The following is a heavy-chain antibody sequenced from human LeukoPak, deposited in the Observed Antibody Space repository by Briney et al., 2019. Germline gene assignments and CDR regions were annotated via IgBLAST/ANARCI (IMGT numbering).Heavy chain of an antibody. Sequence: GESLRLSCAASGFTLSSSWMSWVRQAPGKGLEWVATINDDGSDKYYVGSVKGRFTISRDNAKNSLYLQMNSLRVEDTAVYYCARGRSVDVWAKGTTVTVSS. V-gene: IGHV3-7*01. D-gene: IGHD2-15*01. CDR2: INDDGSDK. J-gene: IGHJ6*04. CDR1: GFTLSSSW. CDR3: ARGRSVDV.